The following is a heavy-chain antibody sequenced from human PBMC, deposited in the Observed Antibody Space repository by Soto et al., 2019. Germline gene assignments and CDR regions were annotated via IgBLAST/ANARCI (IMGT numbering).Heavy chain of an antibody. J-gene: IGHJ6*02. Sequence: GGSLRLSCAASGFTFSDYYIGWIRHAPWKGLEWVSYISSSSSYTNYADSVKGRFSISRDNAKNSLYLQMNSLRAEDTAVYYCGTVLGYCSSPSWQYGMEVWGQAITYIVCS. CDR2: ISSSSSYT. CDR3: GTVLGYCSSPSWQYGMEV. V-gene: IGHV3-11*06. CDR1: GFTFSDYY. D-gene: IGHD2-2*01.